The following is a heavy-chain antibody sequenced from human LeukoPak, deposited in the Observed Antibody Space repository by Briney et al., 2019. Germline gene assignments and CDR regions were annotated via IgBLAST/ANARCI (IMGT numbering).Heavy chain of an antibody. CDR2: ISAYNDNT. V-gene: IGHV1-18*01. J-gene: IGHJ4*02. D-gene: IGHD3-16*01. CDR1: GYTFTSYG. Sequence: EASVKVSCTASGYTFTSYGISWVRQAPGQGLEWMGWISAYNDNTNYAQTLQGRVTMTTDTSTSTAYMELRSLRSDDTAVYYCARDGLGRYDYVWGSHNNFDYWGQGTLVTVSS. CDR3: ARDGLGRYDYVWGSHNNFDY.